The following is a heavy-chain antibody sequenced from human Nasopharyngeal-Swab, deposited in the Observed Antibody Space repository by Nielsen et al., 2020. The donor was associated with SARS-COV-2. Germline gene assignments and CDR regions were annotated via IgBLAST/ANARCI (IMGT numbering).Heavy chain of an antibody. CDR2: ISSSGAGT. D-gene: IGHD6-19*01. V-gene: IGHV3-23*01. Sequence: GVLKISCVASRFAFNNYGMTWVRQAPGKGLEWVSGISSSGAGTYYADSVKGRFTISRDNSKDTLYLQMNSLRLEDTAVYYCAKSPAHSSTWHFDYWGQGTLVTVSS. CDR1: RFAFNNYG. J-gene: IGHJ4*02. CDR3: AKSPAHSSTWHFDY.